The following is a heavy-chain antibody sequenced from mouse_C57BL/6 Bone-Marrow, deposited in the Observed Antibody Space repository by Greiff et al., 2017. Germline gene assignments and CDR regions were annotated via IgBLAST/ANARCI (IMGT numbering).Heavy chain of an antibody. V-gene: IGHV5-9*01. Sequence: EVKVVESGGGLVKPGGSLKLSCAASGFTFSSYTMSWVRQTPEKRLEWVATISGGGGNTYYPDSVKGRFTISRDNAKNTLYLQMSSLRSEDTALYYCARQDSNLDYWGQGTTLTVSS. D-gene: IGHD2-5*01. CDR1: GFTFSSYT. J-gene: IGHJ2*01. CDR3: ARQDSNLDY. CDR2: ISGGGGNT.